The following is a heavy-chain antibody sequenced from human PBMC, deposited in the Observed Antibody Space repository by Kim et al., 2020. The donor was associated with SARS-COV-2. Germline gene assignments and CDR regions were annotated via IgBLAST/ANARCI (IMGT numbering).Heavy chain of an antibody. Sequence: GGSLRLSCAASGFTFSSYSMNWVRQAPGKGLEWVSSISSSSSYIYYADSVKGRFTISRDNAKNSLYLQMNSLRAEDTAVYYCARDGRYSSGWDLGRNDAFDIWGQGTIVTVSS. CDR3: ARDGRYSSGWDLGRNDAFDI. J-gene: IGHJ3*02. V-gene: IGHV3-21*01. D-gene: IGHD6-19*01. CDR2: ISSSSSYI. CDR1: GFTFSSYS.